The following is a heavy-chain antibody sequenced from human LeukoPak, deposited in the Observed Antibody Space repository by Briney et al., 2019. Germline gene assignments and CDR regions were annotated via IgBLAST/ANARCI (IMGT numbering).Heavy chain of an antibody. Sequence: GESLKISCKGSRYSFTSYWIGWVRQMPGKGLEWMGIIYPGDSDTRYSPSFQGQVTISADKSISTAYLQWSSLKASDTAMYYCARFLGVTVTTTRYYDYWGQGSLVTVSS. CDR3: ARFLGVTVTTTRYYDY. CDR1: RYSFTSYW. J-gene: IGHJ4*02. D-gene: IGHD4-17*01. CDR2: IYPGDSDT. V-gene: IGHV5-51*01.